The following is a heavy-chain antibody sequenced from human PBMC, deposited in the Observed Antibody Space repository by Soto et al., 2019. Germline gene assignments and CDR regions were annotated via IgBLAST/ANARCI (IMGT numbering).Heavy chain of an antibody. CDR2: ISYTGNT. D-gene: IGHD6-13*01. CDR3: ARFSWYDGDSITNYYMDF. CDR1: GDSISSRSYY. J-gene: IGHJ6*03. Sequence: LQESGPGLVKPSETLSLTCSVFGDSISSRSYYWAWIRRPPGMGLEWIASISYTGNTYYNPSLTSRAAISGDTSKNQFYLKLSFVTAADTAVYYCARFSWYDGDSITNYYMDFWGNGATVTVSS. V-gene: IGHV4-39*01.